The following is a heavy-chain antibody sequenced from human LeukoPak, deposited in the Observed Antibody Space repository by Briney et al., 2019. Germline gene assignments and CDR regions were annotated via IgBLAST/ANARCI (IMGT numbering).Heavy chain of an antibody. J-gene: IGHJ4*02. CDR3: ARARDGYNPAANLFDY. Sequence: GGSLRLSCAASGFTFSSYAMSWVRQAPGKGLEWVSVISGSGGSTYYADSVKGRFTISRDNSKNTLYLQMNSLRAEDTAVYYCARARDGYNPAANLFDYWDQGTLVTVSS. CDR2: ISGSGGST. D-gene: IGHD5-24*01. V-gene: IGHV3-23*01. CDR1: GFTFSSYA.